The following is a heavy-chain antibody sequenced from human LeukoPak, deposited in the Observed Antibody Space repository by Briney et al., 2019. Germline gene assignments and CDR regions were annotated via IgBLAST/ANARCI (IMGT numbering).Heavy chain of an antibody. D-gene: IGHD5-24*01. CDR1: GFTFRRHW. CDR3: AREEEMATNTDY. V-gene: IGHV3-74*01. Sequence: GGSLRLSCAASGFTFRRHWMHWVRQAPGKGLVWVSRINGDGSATYYADSVKGRYSISRDNPKNTLYLHMHSLRADDTAVYYCAREEEMATNTDYWGQGTLVTVSS. J-gene: IGHJ4*02. CDR2: INGDGSAT.